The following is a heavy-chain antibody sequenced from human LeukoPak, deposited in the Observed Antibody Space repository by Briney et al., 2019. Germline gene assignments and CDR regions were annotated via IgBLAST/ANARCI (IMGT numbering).Heavy chain of an antibody. CDR2: ISANSDYI. CDR3: ARRDRSGYGFDY. J-gene: IGHJ4*02. CDR1: GLTFRSDD. V-gene: IGHV3-21*01. Sequence: GGSLRLSCAASGLTFRSDDMNWVRQSPGKGLEWVSSISANSDYIYCADSVRGRFTISRDNAENSLYLQMNSLGAEDTAVYYCARRDRSGYGFDYWGQGTLVTVSS. D-gene: IGHD3-22*01.